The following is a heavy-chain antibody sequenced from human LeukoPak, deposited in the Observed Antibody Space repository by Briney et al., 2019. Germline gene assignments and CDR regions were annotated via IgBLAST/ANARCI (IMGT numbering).Heavy chain of an antibody. Sequence: GGSLRLSCAASGFTFSGYSMDWVRQAQGKGLEWVPSISSSGSYIYYADSVKGRFTISRDNANNSLYLQMNSLRAEDTAVYYCARDQEDCSGGTCYGLNDYWGQGTLVTVSS. V-gene: IGHV3-21*01. D-gene: IGHD2-15*01. CDR3: ARDQEDCSGGTCYGLNDY. CDR2: ISSSGSYI. J-gene: IGHJ4*02. CDR1: GFTFSGYS.